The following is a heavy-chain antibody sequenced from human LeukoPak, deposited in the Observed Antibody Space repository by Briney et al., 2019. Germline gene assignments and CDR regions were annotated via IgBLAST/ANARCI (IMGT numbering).Heavy chain of an antibody. V-gene: IGHV4-34*12. Sequence: SETLSLTCAVYGGSFSDYYWSWIRQPPGKGLEWIGEIIHSGSTKYNPSLKSRVTISVDTSKNQFSLNLSSVTAADTAVYYCARVGNIVVGDYYYMDVWGKGTTVTVSS. D-gene: IGHD2-2*01. J-gene: IGHJ6*03. CDR3: ARVGNIVVGDYYYMDV. CDR2: IIHSGST. CDR1: GGSFSDYY.